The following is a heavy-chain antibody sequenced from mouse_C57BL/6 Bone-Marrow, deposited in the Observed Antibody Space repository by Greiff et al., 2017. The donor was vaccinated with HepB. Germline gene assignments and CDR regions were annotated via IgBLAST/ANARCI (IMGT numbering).Heavy chain of an antibody. CDR1: GYTFTSYW. J-gene: IGHJ3*01. D-gene: IGHD2-4*01. CDR3: ARERVYDYDRAWFAY. Sequence: VQLQQPGAELVKPGASVKLSCKASGYTFTSYWMQWVKQRPGQGLEWIGEIDPSDSYTNYNQKFKGKATLTVDTSSSTAYMQLSSLTSEDSAVYYCARERVYDYDRAWFAYWGQGTLVTVSA. V-gene: IGHV1-50*01. CDR2: IDPSDSYT.